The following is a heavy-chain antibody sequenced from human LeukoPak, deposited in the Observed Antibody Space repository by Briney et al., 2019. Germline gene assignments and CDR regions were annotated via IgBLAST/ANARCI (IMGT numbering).Heavy chain of an antibody. CDR3: ARQGITGTPYYHYYMDV. V-gene: IGHV5-51*01. Sequence: GESLKISCKGSGYSFTSYWIGWVRQMPGKGLEWMGIIYPGDSDTRYSPSFQGQVTISADKSISTAYLQWSSLKASDTAMYYCARQGITGTPYYHYYMDVWGKGTTVTVSS. D-gene: IGHD1-20*01. CDR2: IYPGDSDT. CDR1: GYSFTSYW. J-gene: IGHJ6*03.